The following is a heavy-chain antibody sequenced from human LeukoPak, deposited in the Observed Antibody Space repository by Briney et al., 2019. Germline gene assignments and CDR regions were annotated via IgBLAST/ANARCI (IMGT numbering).Heavy chain of an antibody. D-gene: IGHD1-26*01. CDR3: ARDSGNIGEFDY. J-gene: IGHJ4*02. Sequence: GASVKVSCKASGYTFTSYGISWARQAPGQGLEWMGWTSAHNGNTNYAQKLQGRVTMTTDTSTSTAYMELRSLRSDDTAVYYCARDSGNIGEFDYWGQGTLVTVSS. CDR2: TSAHNGNT. CDR1: GYTFTSYG. V-gene: IGHV1-18*01.